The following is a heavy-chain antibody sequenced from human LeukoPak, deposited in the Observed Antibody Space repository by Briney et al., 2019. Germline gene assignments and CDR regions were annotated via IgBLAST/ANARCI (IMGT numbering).Heavy chain of an antibody. Sequence: PGGSLRLSCAASGFTFDTYAMTWVRQAPGKGLEWVSLIGPVGDSPFYADSVKGRFTISRDNPKNTLSLQMTSLRVEDTAIYFCAKDIQLSTWGLGTMVTVSS. CDR3: AKDIQLST. CDR1: GFTFDTYA. V-gene: IGHV3-23*01. J-gene: IGHJ3*01. D-gene: IGHD5-24*01. CDR2: IGPVGDSP.